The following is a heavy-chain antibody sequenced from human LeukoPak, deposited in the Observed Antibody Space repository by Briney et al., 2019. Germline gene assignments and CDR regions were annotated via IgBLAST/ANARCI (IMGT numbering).Heavy chain of an antibody. CDR1: GGSISSYY. CDR2: IYYSGSS. V-gene: IGHV4-59*12. D-gene: IGHD5-24*01. Sequence: SETLSLTCTVSGGSISSYYWSWIRQPPGKGLEWIGYIYYSGSSNYNPSLKSRVSISVDTSKNKFSLKLNSVTAADTAVYYCARGDDYGDYWGQGTLVTVSS. CDR3: ARGDDYGDY. J-gene: IGHJ4*02.